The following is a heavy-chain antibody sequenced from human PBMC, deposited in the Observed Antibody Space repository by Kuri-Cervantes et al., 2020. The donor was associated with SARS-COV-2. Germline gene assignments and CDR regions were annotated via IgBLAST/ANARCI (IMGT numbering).Heavy chain of an antibody. V-gene: IGHV3-30-3*01. CDR2: ISYDGSNK. CDR3: ARDPLDDILTDDALDI. D-gene: IGHD3-9*01. J-gene: IGHJ3*02. Sequence: GGSLRLSCAASGFTFSSYAMHWVRQAPGKGLEWVAVISYDGSNKYYADSVKGRFTISRDNSKNTLYLQMNSLRAEDTAVYYCARDPLDDILTDDALDIWGQGTMVTVSS. CDR1: GFTFSSYA.